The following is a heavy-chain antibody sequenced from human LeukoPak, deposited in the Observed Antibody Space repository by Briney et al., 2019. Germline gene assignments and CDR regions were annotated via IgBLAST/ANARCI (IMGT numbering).Heavy chain of an antibody. CDR3: ARGRVVAVVTLLPRRYYFDY. J-gene: IGHJ4*02. Sequence: TGGSLRLSCAASGFTFSSYAMSWVRQPPGKGLEWIGEINHSGSTNYNPSLRSRVTISVDTSKNQFSLKLSSVTAADTAVYYCARGRVVAVVTLLPRRYYFDYWGQGTLVTVSS. V-gene: IGHV4-34*01. D-gene: IGHD4-23*01. CDR1: GFTFSSYA. CDR2: INHSGST.